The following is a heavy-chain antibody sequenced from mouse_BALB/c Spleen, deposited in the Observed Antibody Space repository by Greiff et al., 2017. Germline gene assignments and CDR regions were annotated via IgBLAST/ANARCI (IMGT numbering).Heavy chain of an antibody. Sequence: EVQLQQSGAELVKPGASVKLSFTASGFNIKDTYMHWVKQRPEQGLEWIGMIDPSDSETHYNQMFKDKATLTVDKSSSTAYMQLSSLTSEDSAVYYCARSDRFYAMDYWGQGTSVTVSS. CDR2: IDPSDSET. CDR3: ARSDRFYAMDY. V-gene: IGHV14-3*02. J-gene: IGHJ4*01. CDR1: GFNIKDTY. D-gene: IGHD2-14*01.